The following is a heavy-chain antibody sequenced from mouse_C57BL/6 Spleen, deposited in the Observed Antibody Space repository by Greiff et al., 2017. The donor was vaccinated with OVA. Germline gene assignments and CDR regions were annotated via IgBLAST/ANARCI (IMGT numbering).Heavy chain of an antibody. CDR3: ARSDYYGSVPWFAY. D-gene: IGHD1-1*01. CDR1: GYTFTSYW. V-gene: IGHV1-64*01. J-gene: IGHJ3*01. Sequence: QVQLQQPGAELVKPGASVKLSCKASGYTFTSYWMHWVKQRPGQGLEWIGMIHPNSGSTNYNEKFKSKATLTVDKSSSTAYMQLSSLTSEDSAVYYCARSDYYGSVPWFAYWGQGTLVTVSA. CDR2: IHPNSGST.